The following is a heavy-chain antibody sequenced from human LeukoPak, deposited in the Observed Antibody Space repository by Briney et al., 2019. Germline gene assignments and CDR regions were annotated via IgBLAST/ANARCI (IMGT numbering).Heavy chain of an antibody. V-gene: IGHV3-21*01. CDR2: ISSSSTYT. J-gene: IGHJ4*02. CDR1: GFTFSSYT. Sequence: GGSLRLSCAASGFTFSSYTINWVRQAPGKGLEWVSSISSSSTYTYYADSVKGRFTISRDNAKNSLYLQMNSLRAEDTAVYYCARDLSLSSWRASGEQSGFDYWGQGTLVTVSS. CDR3: ARDLSLSSWRASGEQSGFDY. D-gene: IGHD1/OR15-1a*01.